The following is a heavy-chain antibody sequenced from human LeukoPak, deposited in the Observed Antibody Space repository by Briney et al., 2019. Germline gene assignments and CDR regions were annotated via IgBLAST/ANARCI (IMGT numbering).Heavy chain of an antibody. J-gene: IGHJ6*02. V-gene: IGHV1-69*13. CDR1: GGTFSSYA. Sequence: SVKVSCKASGGTFSSYAISWVRQAPGQGLEWMGGIIPIFGTANYAQKFQGRVTITADESTSTAYMELSSLRSEDTAVDYCAXXXXXXXXXXXXXXXYGMDVWGQGTTVTVSS. CDR3: AXXXXXXXXXXXXXXXYGMDV. CDR2: IIPIFGTA.